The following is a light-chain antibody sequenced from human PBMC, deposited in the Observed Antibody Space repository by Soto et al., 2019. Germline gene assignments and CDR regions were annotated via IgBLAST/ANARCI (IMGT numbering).Light chain of an antibody. Sequence: QSVLTQPASVSGSPGQSITISCTGTSSDVGSYNLVSWYQQHPGKAPKLMIYEGSKRPSGVSNRFSGSKSGNTASLTITGLQAEDEADYYGCSYAGSSTGVFGGGTKGTV. J-gene: IGLJ3*02. CDR1: SSDVGSYNL. CDR2: EGS. CDR3: CSYAGSSTGV. V-gene: IGLV2-23*01.